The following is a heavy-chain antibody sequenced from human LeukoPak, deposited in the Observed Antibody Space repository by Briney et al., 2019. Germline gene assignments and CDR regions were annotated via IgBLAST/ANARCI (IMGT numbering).Heavy chain of an antibody. V-gene: IGHV4-34*01. D-gene: IGHD2-2*01. CDR3: ARAKALGYCSGTSCYGAYYYYYMDV. CDR2: INHSGST. J-gene: IGHJ6*03. Sequence: SETLSLTCAVYGGSFSGYYWSWIRQPPGKGLEWIGEINHSGSTNYNPSLKSRVTISVDTSKNQFSLKLSSVTAADTAVYYCARAKALGYCSGTSCYGAYYYYYMDVWGKGTTVTVSS. CDR1: GGSFSGYY.